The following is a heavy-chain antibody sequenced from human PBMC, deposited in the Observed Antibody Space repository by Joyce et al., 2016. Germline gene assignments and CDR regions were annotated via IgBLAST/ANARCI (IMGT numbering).Heavy chain of an antibody. V-gene: IGHV1-8*03. Sequence: QVQLVQSGAEVKRPGASVRVSCKASGYTFTTYDVNWVRQATGQGLDWIGGMNPNSGNTGYAQKFQGRVTITRSTSVSTAYMELSSLTSEDTAVYYCAFGSGWYFYWGQGTLVTVSS. D-gene: IGHD6-13*01. CDR2: MNPNSGNT. CDR1: GYTFTTYD. CDR3: AFGSGWYFY. J-gene: IGHJ4*02.